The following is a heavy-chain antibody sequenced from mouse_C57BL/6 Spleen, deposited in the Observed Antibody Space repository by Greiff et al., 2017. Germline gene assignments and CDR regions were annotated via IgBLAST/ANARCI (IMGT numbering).Heavy chain of an antibody. CDR2: ISDGGSYT. Sequence: EVQVVESGGGLVKPGGSLKLSCAASGFTFSSYAMSWVRQTPEKRLEWVATISDGGSYTYYPDNVKGRYTISRDNAKNNLYLQISHLRSEDTAMYYCGRDEGFAYWGQGTLVTVSA. CDR3: GRDEGFAY. J-gene: IGHJ3*01. CDR1: GFTFSSYA. V-gene: IGHV5-4*01.